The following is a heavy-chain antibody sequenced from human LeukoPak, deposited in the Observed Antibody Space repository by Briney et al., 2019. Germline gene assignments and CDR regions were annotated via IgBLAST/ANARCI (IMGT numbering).Heavy chain of an antibody. CDR1: GGSISGGGHY. Sequence: PSQTLSLTCTVSGGSISGGGHYWSWIRQHPGKGLEWIGYIYYSGSTYYNPSLKSRVTISVDTSKNQFSLKLSSVTAADTAVYYCARALKYYYGSDSYGMDVWGQGTTVTVSS. D-gene: IGHD3-10*01. CDR2: IYYSGST. CDR3: ARALKYYYGSDSYGMDV. J-gene: IGHJ6*02. V-gene: IGHV4-31*03.